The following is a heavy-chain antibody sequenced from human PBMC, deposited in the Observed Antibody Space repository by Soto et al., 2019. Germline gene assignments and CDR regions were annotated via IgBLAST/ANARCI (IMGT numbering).Heavy chain of an antibody. CDR2: IRFDGSTA. CDR3: VRDRPNPESLTGYFDT. D-gene: IGHD3-9*01. Sequence: PGGSLRLSCEASGFVFRTFRMHWVRRAPGKGLEWLATIRFDGSTARYAESVRGRFKISRDNSMNTLYLQLDRLRVEDTAVYYCVRDRPNPESLTGYFDTWGQGTPVTVSS. CDR1: GFVFRTFR. V-gene: IGHV3-33*01. J-gene: IGHJ4*02.